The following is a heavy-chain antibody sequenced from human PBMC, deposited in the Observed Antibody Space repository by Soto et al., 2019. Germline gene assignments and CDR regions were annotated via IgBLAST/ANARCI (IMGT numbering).Heavy chain of an antibody. D-gene: IGHD6-19*01. CDR1: GFTFSSYA. Sequence: EVQLLESGGGLVQPGRSLRLSCAASGFTFSSYAMNWVRQAPGKGLEWVSAMSGTGGSTYYADSVKGRFTLSRDNSKNKLDLQMLSLRVEDTGVCYCAKAGFSSGWSPSCFDYWGQGTLVTVSS. CDR2: MSGTGGST. CDR3: AKAGFSSGWSPSCFDY. V-gene: IGHV3-23*01. J-gene: IGHJ4*02.